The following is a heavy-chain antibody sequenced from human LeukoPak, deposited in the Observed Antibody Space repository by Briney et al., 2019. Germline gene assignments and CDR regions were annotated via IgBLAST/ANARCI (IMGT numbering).Heavy chain of an antibody. CDR3: ARARRDSVGELNYFDY. CDR1: GGSFSGYY. J-gene: IGHJ4*02. CDR2: INHSGST. Sequence: SETLSLTCAVYGGSFSGYYWSWIRQPPGKGLEWIGEINHSGSTNYNPSLKSRVTISVDTSKNQFSLKPSSVTAADTAVYYCARARRDSVGELNYFDYWGQGTLLTVSS. D-gene: IGHD1-7*01. V-gene: IGHV4-34*01.